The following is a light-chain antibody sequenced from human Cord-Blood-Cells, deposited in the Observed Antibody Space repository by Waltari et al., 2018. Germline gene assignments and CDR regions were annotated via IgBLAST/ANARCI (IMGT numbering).Light chain of an antibody. CDR1: QSLLHSNGYNY. J-gene: IGKJ2*01. V-gene: IGKV2-28*01. CDR2: LGS. CDR3: MQALQTPYT. Sequence: DIVMTQSTLSLPVPPGEPASISCRSSQSLLHSNGYNYLDWYLQKPGQSPQLLIYLGSNRASGVPDRFSGSGSGTDFTLKISRVEAEDVGVYYCMQALQTPYTFGQGTKLEIK.